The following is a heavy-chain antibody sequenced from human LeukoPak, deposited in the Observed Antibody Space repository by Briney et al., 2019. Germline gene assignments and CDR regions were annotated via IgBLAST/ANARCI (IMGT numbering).Heavy chain of an antibody. Sequence: GGSLRLSCAASGFTFSSYAMHWVRQAPGEGLEWVAVISYDGSNKYYADSVKGRFTISRDNSKNTLYLQMNSLRAEDTAVYYCARGGGSYSYYFDYWGQGTLVTVSS. CDR1: GFTFSSYA. V-gene: IGHV3-30*04. CDR3: ARGGGSYSYYFDY. D-gene: IGHD1-26*01. CDR2: ISYDGSNK. J-gene: IGHJ4*02.